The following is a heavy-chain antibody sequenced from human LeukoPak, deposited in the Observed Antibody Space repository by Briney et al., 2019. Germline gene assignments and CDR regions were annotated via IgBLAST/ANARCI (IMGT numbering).Heavy chain of an antibody. CDR1: GGSISSNSYY. V-gene: IGHV4-39*07. D-gene: IGHD3-22*01. CDR2: IYYSGST. Sequence: PSETLSLTCAVSGGSISSNSYYWGWIRQPPGKGLEWIGSIYYSGSTYYNPSLKSRVTMSVDTSKNQFSLKLSSVTAADTAVYYCARDRYYYDSSGYLYFDYWGQGTLVTVSS. J-gene: IGHJ4*02. CDR3: ARDRYYYDSSGYLYFDY.